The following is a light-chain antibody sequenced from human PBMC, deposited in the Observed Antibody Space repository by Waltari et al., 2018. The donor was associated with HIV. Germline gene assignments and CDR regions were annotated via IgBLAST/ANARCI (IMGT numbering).Light chain of an antibody. Sequence: IALVQSPLSLSLTPGDSPHIASSSSQSLLNNNGYHYLDWYVQKPGQSPQLLIYLGSSRASGVPDRFSGGGSGTDFTLTISRVETDDVGIYYCMQTLQTPAFGQGTKVEI. CDR1: QSLLNNNGYHY. CDR3: MQTLQTPA. J-gene: IGKJ1*01. CDR2: LGS. V-gene: IGKV2-28*01.